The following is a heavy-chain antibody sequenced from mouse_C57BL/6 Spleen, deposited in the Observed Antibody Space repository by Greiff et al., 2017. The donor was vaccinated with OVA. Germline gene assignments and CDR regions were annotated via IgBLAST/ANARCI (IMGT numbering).Heavy chain of an antibody. CDR2: IYPGDGDT. J-gene: IGHJ4*01. D-gene: IGHD3-3*01. V-gene: IGHV1-82*01. Sequence: VQLQQSGPELVKPGASVKISCTASGYAFSSSWMNWVKQRPGKGLEWIGRIYPGDGDTNYNGKFKGKATLTADKSSSTAYMQLSSLTSEDSAVYFCARSRDFYAMDYWGQGTSVTVSS. CDR1: GYAFSSSW. CDR3: ARSRDFYAMDY.